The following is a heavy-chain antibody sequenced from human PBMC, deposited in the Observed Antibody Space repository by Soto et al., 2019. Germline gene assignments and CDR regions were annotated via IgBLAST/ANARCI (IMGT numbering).Heavy chain of an antibody. CDR3: ARDLGGPDS. D-gene: IGHD3-16*01. J-gene: IGHJ5*01. V-gene: IGHV3-74*03. Sequence: PGGSLRLSCAASGFTFTKFGMHWVRQAPGRGLEWVSRLSSDGFGAAYADSVKGRFFISRDIARNTLFLQMNSLRADDTAVYYCARDLGGPDSWGRGTSVTVSS. CDR1: GFTFTKFG. CDR2: LSSDGFGA.